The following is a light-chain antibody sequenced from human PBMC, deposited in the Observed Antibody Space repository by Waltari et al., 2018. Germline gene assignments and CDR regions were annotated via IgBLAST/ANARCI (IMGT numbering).Light chain of an antibody. J-gene: IGKJ2*03. CDR3: QQYSSSSMFS. CDR1: QSISTL. CDR2: KTF. Sequence: DIQMTQSPSTLPASVGDRVTITCRASQSISTLLAWFQQKPGNPPKLLIYKTFNLERGVPSRFSGSGSGTEFTLTITSLQPDDFATYYCQQYSSSSMFSFGQGTKLEIK. V-gene: IGKV1-5*03.